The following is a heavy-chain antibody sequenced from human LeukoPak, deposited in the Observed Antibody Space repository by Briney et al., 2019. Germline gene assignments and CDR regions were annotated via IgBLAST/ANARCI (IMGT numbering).Heavy chain of an antibody. CDR1: GYSFTSYG. CDR3: ARVDTAMVIDY. Sequence: ASVKVSCKASGYSFTSYGISWVRQAPGQGLEWMGRIIPILGIANYAQKFQGRVTITADKSTSTAYMELSSLRSEDTAVYYCARVDTAMVIDYWGQGTLVTVSS. CDR2: IIPILGIA. V-gene: IGHV1-69*04. J-gene: IGHJ4*02. D-gene: IGHD5-18*01.